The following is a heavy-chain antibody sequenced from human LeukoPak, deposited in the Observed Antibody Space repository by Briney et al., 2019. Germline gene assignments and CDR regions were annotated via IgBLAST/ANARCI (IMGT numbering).Heavy chain of an antibody. J-gene: IGHJ6*02. V-gene: IGHV1-18*01. Sequence: ASVKVSCKASGYTFTSYGISWVRQAPGQGLAWMGWISAYNGNTNYAQKLQGRVTMTTDTSTSTAYMELRSLRSDDTAVYYCARTGMGSGWSTNYYYYYGMDVWGQGTTVTVSS. CDR3: ARTGMGSGWSTNYYYYYGMDV. CDR1: GYTFTSYG. CDR2: ISAYNGNT. D-gene: IGHD6-19*01.